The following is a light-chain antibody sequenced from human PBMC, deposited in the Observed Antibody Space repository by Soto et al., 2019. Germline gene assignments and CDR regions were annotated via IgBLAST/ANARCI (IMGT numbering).Light chain of an antibody. CDR3: QRRTNWPPEYT. V-gene: IGKV3D-20*02. CDR1: QSVRSNY. J-gene: IGKJ2*01. CDR2: GAS. Sequence: EIVLTQSPVTLSLSPGERATLSCRASQSVRSNYLAWYQQKPGQAPRLIIDGASRRATGIPDRFSGSGSGTDFTLTISSLEPEDFAVYYCQRRTNWPPEYTFGQGTKLEIK.